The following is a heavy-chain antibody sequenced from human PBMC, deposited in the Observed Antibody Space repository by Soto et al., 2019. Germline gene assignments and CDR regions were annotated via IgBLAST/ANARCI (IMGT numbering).Heavy chain of an antibody. D-gene: IGHD3-3*01. CDR1: GFTFSSYG. V-gene: IGHV3-33*01. J-gene: IGHJ6*02. CDR2: IWYDGSNK. Sequence: QVQLVESGGGVVQPGRSLRLSCAASGFTFSSYGMHWVRQAPGKGLEWVAVIWYDGSNKYYADSVKGRFTIARDNSKNTLYLQMNSLRAEDTAVYYCAIDLDVTYYDFWSGDYGMDVWGQGTTVTVSS. CDR3: AIDLDVTYYDFWSGDYGMDV.